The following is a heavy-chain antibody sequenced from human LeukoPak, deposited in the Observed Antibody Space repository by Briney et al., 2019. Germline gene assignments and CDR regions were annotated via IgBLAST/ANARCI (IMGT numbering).Heavy chain of an antibody. CDR2: ITSYGGNIK. D-gene: IGHD1-14*01. Sequence: GGSLTLSCVASGFTFSTYEVHWVRQAPGKGLEWVAFITSYGGNIKSYADSVTGQFTISRDNSKNTLYLEMNSLRVDDTAVYWCARDFRSGAPDYLDSWGQGTLVIVSS. CDR1: GFTFSTYE. V-gene: IGHV3-30-3*01. J-gene: IGHJ4*02. CDR3: ARDFRSGAPDYLDS.